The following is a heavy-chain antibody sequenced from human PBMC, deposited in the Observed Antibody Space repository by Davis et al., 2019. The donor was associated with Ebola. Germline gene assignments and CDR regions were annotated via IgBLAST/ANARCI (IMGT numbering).Heavy chain of an antibody. Sequence: AASVKVSCKASGGTFSSYAISWVRQAPGQGLEWMGGIIPIFGTANYAQKFQGRVTITADKPTSTAYMELSSLRSEDTAVYYCARVPTTVVTPHFDYWGQGTLVTVSS. V-gene: IGHV1-69*06. D-gene: IGHD4-23*01. J-gene: IGHJ4*02. CDR3: ARVPTTVVTPHFDY. CDR2: IIPIFGTA. CDR1: GGTFSSYA.